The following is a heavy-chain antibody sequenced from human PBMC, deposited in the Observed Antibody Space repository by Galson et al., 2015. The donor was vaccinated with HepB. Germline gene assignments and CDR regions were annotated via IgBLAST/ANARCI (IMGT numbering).Heavy chain of an antibody. J-gene: IGHJ4*02. CDR3: ARSLGLVGPNFDN. V-gene: IGHV2-5*01. Sequence: PALVKPTQTLTLTCTFSGFSLRTTGVGVGWVRQSPGKALEWLAHIYWSDDKRYIPSLRSRLTITKDTSKNQVVLTMTNLDPMDTATSYCARSLGLVGPNFDNWGQGTLVTVSS. CDR1: GFSLRTTGVG. D-gene: IGHD2-8*02. CDR2: IYWSDDK.